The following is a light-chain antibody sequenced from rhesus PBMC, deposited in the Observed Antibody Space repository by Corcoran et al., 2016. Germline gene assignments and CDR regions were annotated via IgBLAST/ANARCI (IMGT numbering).Light chain of an antibody. CDR3: CSYTTSSTLV. CDR2: DVS. V-gene: IGLV2S9*01. J-gene: IGLJ6*01. Sequence: QSALTQPPSVSKSLGQSVTISCTGTSSDIGDYNDVSWYQQHPGTSPRLLIYDVSKRPSGVSDRFSGSKSGNTASLTISGLQAEDEADYYCCSYTTSSTLVFGSGTKLTVL. CDR1: SSDIGDYND.